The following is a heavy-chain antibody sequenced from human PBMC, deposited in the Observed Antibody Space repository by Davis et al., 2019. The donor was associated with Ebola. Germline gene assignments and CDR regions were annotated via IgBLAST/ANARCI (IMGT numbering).Heavy chain of an antibody. J-gene: IGHJ5*02. CDR2: IYYSGST. V-gene: IGHV4-59*08. CDR1: GGSISSYY. D-gene: IGHD3-3*01. CDR3: ARRGYDFHRWFDP. Sequence: MPSETLSLTCTVSGGSISSYYWSWIRQPPGKGLEWIGYIYYSGSTNYNPSLKSRVTISVDTSKNQFPLKLSSVTAADTAVYYCARRGYDFHRWFDPWGQGTLVTVSS.